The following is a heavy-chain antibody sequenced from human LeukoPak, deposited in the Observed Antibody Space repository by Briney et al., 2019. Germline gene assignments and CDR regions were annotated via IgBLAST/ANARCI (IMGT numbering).Heavy chain of an antibody. J-gene: IGHJ5*02. V-gene: IGHV1-3*01. CDR1: GYTFTSYA. CDR2: INAGNGNT. Sequence: ASVKVSCTASGYTFTSYAMHWVRQAPGQRLEWMGWINAGNGNTKYSQKFQGRVTITRDTSASTAYMELSSLRSEDTAVYYCARAPYDYVWGSYRRGNWFDPWGQGTLVTVSS. D-gene: IGHD3-16*02. CDR3: ARAPYDYVWGSYRRGNWFDP.